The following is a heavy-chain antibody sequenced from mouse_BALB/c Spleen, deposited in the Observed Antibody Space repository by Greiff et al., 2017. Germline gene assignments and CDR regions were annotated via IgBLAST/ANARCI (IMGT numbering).Heavy chain of an antibody. CDR3: ARDGNYLAWFAY. CDR2: ISSGSSTI. D-gene: IGHD2-1*01. J-gene: IGHJ3*01. V-gene: IGHV5-17*02. Sequence: EVMLVESGGGLVQPGGSRKLSCAASGFTFSSFGMHWVRQAPEKGLEWVAYISSGSSTIYYADTVKGRFTISRDNPKNTLFLQMTSLRSEDTAMYYCARDGNYLAWFAYWGQGTLVTVSA. CDR1: GFTFSSFG.